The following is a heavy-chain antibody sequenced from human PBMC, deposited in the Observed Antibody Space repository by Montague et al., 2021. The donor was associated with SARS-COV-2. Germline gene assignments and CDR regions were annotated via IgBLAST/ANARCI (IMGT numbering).Heavy chain of an antibody. J-gene: IGHJ4*02. CDR1: GGSISSYY. Sequence: SETLSLTCTVSGGSISSYYWSWIRQPPGKGLEWNGYIYDSGSTNNNPSLKSRVPISVDTSKNQFSLKLSSVTAADTAVYYCARAPVAHITIYGVVTSFDYWGQGTLVTVSS. CDR2: IYDSGST. D-gene: IGHD3-3*01. CDR3: ARAPVAHITIYGVVTSFDY. V-gene: IGHV4-59*01.